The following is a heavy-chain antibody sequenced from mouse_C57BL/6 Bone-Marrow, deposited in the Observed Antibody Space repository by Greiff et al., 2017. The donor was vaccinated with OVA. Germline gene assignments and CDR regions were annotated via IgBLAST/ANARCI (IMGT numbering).Heavy chain of an antibody. Sequence: DVHLVESGGGLVKPGGSLKLSCAASGFTFSDYGMHWVRQAPEKGLAWVAYISSGSSTIYYADTVKGRFTISRDNAKNTLFLQMTSLRSEDTAMYYCAREDWDAYFDYWGQGTTLTVSS. J-gene: IGHJ2*01. CDR2: ISSGSSTI. V-gene: IGHV5-17*01. CDR3: AREDWDAYFDY. CDR1: GFTFSDYG. D-gene: IGHD4-1*01.